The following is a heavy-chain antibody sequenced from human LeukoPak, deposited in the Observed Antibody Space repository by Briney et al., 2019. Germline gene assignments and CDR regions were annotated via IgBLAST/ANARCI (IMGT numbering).Heavy chain of an antibody. Sequence: SETLSLTCTVSGGSISTGGYYWGWIRQHPGKGLEWIGYIYKSGSSYYNPSLKSRVIISVVTSKNQFSLKLSSVTAADTAVYYCARVYDSSGVDSCHFWAQGTMVTVSS. CDR3: ARVYDSSGVDSCHF. V-gene: IGHV4-31*03. J-gene: IGHJ3*01. CDR1: GGSISTGGYY. CDR2: IYKSGSS. D-gene: IGHD3-22*01.